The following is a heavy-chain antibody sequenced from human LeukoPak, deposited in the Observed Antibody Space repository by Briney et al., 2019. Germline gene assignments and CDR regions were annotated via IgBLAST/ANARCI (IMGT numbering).Heavy chain of an antibody. D-gene: IGHD5-18*01. CDR2: IWYDGTNK. CDR1: GFTFSNYG. V-gene: IGHV3-33*03. J-gene: IGHJ4*02. Sequence: PVGSLRLSCAASGFTFSNYGMHWVRQAPGKGLEWVAVIWYDGTNKYYADSVKGRFTISRDRSKNTLYLQMNSLRAEDTAMYYCAKDRDTAMEIDYWGQGTLVTVSP. CDR3: AKDRDTAMEIDY.